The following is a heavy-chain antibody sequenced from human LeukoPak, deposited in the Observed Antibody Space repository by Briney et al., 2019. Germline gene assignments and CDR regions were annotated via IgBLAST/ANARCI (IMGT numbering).Heavy chain of an antibody. V-gene: IGHV1-8*01. J-gene: IGHJ4*02. D-gene: IGHD3-16*02. CDR1: GYTFTSYD. CDR2: MNPNSGNT. Sequence: ASVKVSCKASGYTFTSYDINWVRQATGQGLEWMGWMNPNSGNTGYAQKLQGRVTMTRNTSISTAYMELSSLRSEDTAVYYCARGRGIMITFGGVIVSFGPDYWGQGTLVTVSS. CDR3: ARGRGIMITFGGVIVSFGPDY.